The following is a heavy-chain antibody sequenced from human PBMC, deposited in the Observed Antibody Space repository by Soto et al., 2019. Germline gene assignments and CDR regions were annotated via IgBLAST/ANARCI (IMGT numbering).Heavy chain of an antibody. CDR3: AKGEYSYGFDY. CDR2: ISSSGSTI. CDR1: GFTFSSYE. D-gene: IGHD5-18*01. Sequence: PGGSLRFSCAASGFTFSSYEMNWVRQAPGKGLEWVSYISSSGSTIYYADSVKGRFTISRDNAKNSLYLQMNSLRAEDTAVYYCAKGEYSYGFDYWGHGTLVTVSS. V-gene: IGHV3-48*03. J-gene: IGHJ4*01.